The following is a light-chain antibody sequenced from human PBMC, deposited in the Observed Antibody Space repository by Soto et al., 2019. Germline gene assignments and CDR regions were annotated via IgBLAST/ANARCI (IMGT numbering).Light chain of an antibody. J-gene: IGKJ1*01. CDR1: QGISNY. V-gene: IGKV1-27*01. CDR3: QKYNSAPRT. Sequence: DIQMTQSPSSLSASIGDRVTITCRASQGISNYLAWYQQKPGKVPKLLTYAASTLQSGVPSRFSGSGSGADFSLTISSLQPEDVATYYCQKYNSAPRTFGQGTKVEIK. CDR2: AAS.